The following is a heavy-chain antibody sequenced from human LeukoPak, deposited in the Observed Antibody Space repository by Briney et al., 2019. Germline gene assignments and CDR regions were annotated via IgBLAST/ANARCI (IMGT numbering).Heavy chain of an antibody. D-gene: IGHD4-17*01. V-gene: IGHV1-69*05. J-gene: IGHJ4*02. CDR3: AREELGHDYGDPTSHFDY. Sequence: SVKVSCKASGGTFSSYAISWVRQAPGQGLEWMGRIIPIFGTANYAQKFQGRVTITTDESTSTAYMELSSLRSEDTAVYYCAREELGHDYGDPTSHFDYWGQGTLVAVSS. CDR1: GGTFSSYA. CDR2: IIPIFGTA.